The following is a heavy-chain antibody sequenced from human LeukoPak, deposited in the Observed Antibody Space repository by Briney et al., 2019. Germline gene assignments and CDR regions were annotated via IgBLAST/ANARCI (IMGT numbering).Heavy chain of an antibody. Sequence: SETLSLTCAVYGGSLSDYPWTWIRQPPGKGLGWIGQIKVGGGTKYNPSLNSRVTMSLDTFKNQFSLKLTSVSAADTAVYYCARGAPGYWGQGTLVTVSS. CDR3: ARGAPGY. V-gene: IGHV4-34*01. CDR1: GGSLSDYP. CDR2: IKVGGGT. J-gene: IGHJ4*02.